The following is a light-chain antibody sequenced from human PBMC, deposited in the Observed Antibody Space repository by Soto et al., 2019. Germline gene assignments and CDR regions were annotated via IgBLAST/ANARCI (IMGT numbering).Light chain of an antibody. J-gene: IGKJ1*01. Sequence: EIVLTQSPGTLSLSPGERATLSCRASQNVGSRYLAWYQQKPGQAPRLLIYGTSNRATGIPDRFSGSGSGIDFSLTISSLEPGDLAVYYCHQYGSSPRTFGQGTKVEIK. CDR2: GTS. CDR3: HQYGSSPRT. CDR1: QNVGSRY. V-gene: IGKV3-20*01.